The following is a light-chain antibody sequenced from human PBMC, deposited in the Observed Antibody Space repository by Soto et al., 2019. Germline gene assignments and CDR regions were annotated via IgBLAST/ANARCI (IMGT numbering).Light chain of an antibody. J-gene: IGKJ5*01. V-gene: IGKV3-15*01. CDR2: GAS. CDR1: QSVNNN. Sequence: EIVMTQSPATLSVSPGERATLSCRASQSVNNNLAWYQQRPGQAPRLLIYGASTRATGIPARFSGSGSGTKFTHTISSLQSEDLAVYYGQQYNDWAITFGQGTRLEIK. CDR3: QQYNDWAIT.